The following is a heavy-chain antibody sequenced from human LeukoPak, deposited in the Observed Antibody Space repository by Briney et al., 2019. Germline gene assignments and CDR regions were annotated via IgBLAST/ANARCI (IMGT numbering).Heavy chain of an antibody. J-gene: IGHJ6*03. V-gene: IGHV3-21*04. CDR3: ARVPTAVTTTFYMDV. CDR2: ISSSSSYI. CDR1: GFTFSSYS. Sequence: GGSLRLSCAASGFTFSSYSLNWVRQAPGKGLEWVSSISSSSSYIYYADSVKGRFTISRDNAKNSLYLQLNSLRAEDTALYYCARVPTAVTTTFYMDVWGKGTTVTVSS. D-gene: IGHD4-17*01.